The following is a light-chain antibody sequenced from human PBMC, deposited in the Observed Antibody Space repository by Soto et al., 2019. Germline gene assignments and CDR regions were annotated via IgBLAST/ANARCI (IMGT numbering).Light chain of an antibody. J-gene: IGKJ5*01. CDR3: QQRSNLPIT. Sequence: DSQMTQSPSSLSASGGDRVTSTCRASQSISSYVNWYQQKPGKAPKLLVFGASTLQSGVPPRFSGSGSGTDFTLTISSLEPEDFSVYYCQQRSNLPITFGQGTRLEI. CDR1: QSISSY. CDR2: GAS. V-gene: IGKV1-39*01.